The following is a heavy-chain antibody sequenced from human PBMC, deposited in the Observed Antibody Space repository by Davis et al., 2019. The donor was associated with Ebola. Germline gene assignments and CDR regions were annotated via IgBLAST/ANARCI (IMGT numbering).Heavy chain of an antibody. J-gene: IGHJ6*02. CDR3: ARAIQLIYYGMDV. D-gene: IGHD5-18*01. CDR1: GGSISSSNW. CDR2: IYHSGST. Sequence: PSETLSLTCTVSGGSISSSNWWRWVRQPPGKGLEWIGEIYHSGSTNYNPSLKSRVTISVDKSKNQFSLKLSSVTAADTAVYYCARAIQLIYYGMDVWGQGTTVTVSS. V-gene: IGHV4-4*02.